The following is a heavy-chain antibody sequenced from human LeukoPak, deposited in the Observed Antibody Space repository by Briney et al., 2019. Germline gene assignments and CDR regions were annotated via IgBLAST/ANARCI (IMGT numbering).Heavy chain of an antibody. CDR3: ARGEYVVRGAYGYFDL. CDR2: IIPMFGIA. V-gene: IGHV1-69*04. CDR1: GGTFSSYV. D-gene: IGHD3-10*01. J-gene: IGHJ2*01. Sequence: SVKVSCKASGGTFSSYVISWVRQAPGQGLEWMGKIIPMFGIANYAQKFQGRVTITADKPTSTVYMELSSLRSEDTAVYYCARGEYVVRGAYGYFDLWGRGTLVTVSS.